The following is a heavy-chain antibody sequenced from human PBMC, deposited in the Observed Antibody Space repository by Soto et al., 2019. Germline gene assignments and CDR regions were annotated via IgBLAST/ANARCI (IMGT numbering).Heavy chain of an antibody. CDR3: ARGRGHGDGYYLYYFDY. CDR1: DDSITSGSFY. CDR2: ISSSGNT. Sequence: QVQLQESGPGLVKPSQTLSLTCSVSDDSITSGSFYWSWLRQSPGQGLAWIAYISSSGNTFYNPSLKSRLTISVDTSRNHLALDVTSVTVADSAVYYCARGRGHGDGYYLYYFDYWCQGTLVTVSS. D-gene: IGHD3-22*01. V-gene: IGHV4-31*03. J-gene: IGHJ4*02.